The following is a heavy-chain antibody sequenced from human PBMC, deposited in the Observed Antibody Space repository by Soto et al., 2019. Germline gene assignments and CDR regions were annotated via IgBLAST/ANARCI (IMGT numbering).Heavy chain of an antibody. CDR3: AKDNGAAAGTDWFDP. CDR2: ISYDGSNK. J-gene: IGHJ5*02. V-gene: IGHV3-30*18. CDR1: GFTFSSYG. Sequence: QVQLVESGGGVVQPGRSLRLSCAASGFTFSSYGMHWVRQAPGKGLEWVAVISYDGSNKYYADSVKGRFTISRDNSKNTLYLQMNSLRAEDTAVSYCAKDNGAAAGTDWFDPWGQGTLVTVSS. D-gene: IGHD6-13*01.